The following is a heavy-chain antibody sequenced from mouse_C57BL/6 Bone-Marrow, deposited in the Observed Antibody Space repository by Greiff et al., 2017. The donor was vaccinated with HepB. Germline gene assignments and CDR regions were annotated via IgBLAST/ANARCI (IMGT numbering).Heavy chain of an antibody. CDR1: GFTFTDYY. J-gene: IGHJ3*01. CDR3: ARSAYSNYPAWFAY. D-gene: IGHD2-5*01. CDR2: IRNKANGYTT. V-gene: IGHV7-3*01. Sequence: EVMLVESGGGLVQPGGSLSLSCAASGFTFTDYYMSWVRQPPGKALEWLGFIRNKANGYTTEYSASVKGRFTISRDNSQSILYLQMNALRAEDSATYYCARSAYSNYPAWFAYWGQGTLVTVSA.